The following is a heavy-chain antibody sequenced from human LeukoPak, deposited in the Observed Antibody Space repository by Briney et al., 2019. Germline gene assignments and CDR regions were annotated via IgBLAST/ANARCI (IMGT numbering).Heavy chain of an antibody. V-gene: IGHV3-23*01. J-gene: IGHJ3*02. CDR3: AKDAHYGVFDAFDI. D-gene: IGHD4-17*01. Sequence: ETLSLACAVYGGSFSGYYWSWIRQPPGKGLEWVSAISGSGGSTYYADSVKGRFTISRDNSKNTLYLQMNSLRAEDTAVYYCAKDAHYGVFDAFDIWGQGTMVTVSS. CDR1: GGSFSGYY. CDR2: ISGSGGST.